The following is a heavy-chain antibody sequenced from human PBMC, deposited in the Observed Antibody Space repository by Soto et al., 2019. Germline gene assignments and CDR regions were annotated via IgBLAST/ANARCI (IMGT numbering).Heavy chain of an antibody. D-gene: IGHD3-10*01. V-gene: IGHV4-61*05. CDR2: ISNSGNT. CDR3: TRRFSYGSGKYGIDL. CDR1: GGSISNNFYY. J-gene: IGHJ6*02. Sequence: PSETLSLTCSVSGGSISNNFYYWTRIRQPPGKDLEWIGYISNSGNTAYNPSLNSRGTISVDKPKNQFSLKLSSVTAADTAVYYCTRRFSYGSGKYGIDLWGQGTTVTVSS.